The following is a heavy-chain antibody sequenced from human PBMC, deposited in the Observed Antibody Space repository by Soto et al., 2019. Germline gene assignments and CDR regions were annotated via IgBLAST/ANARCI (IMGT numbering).Heavy chain of an antibody. CDR3: AGIAVAGTYYSGMDV. Sequence: PGESLKICCKGSGYSFTRYWIGWVRQMPGKGLEWMGIIYPGDSDTRYSPSFQGQVTISADKSISTAYLQWSSLKASDTAMYYCAGIAVAGTYYSGMDVCGQGTTVTVSS. CDR2: IYPGDSDT. J-gene: IGHJ6*02. D-gene: IGHD6-19*01. CDR1: GYSFTRYW. V-gene: IGHV5-51*01.